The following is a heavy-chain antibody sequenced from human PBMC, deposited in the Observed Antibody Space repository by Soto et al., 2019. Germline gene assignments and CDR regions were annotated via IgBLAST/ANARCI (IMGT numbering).Heavy chain of an antibody. D-gene: IGHD3-10*02. CDR3: ARNVGSSVSSRWFDT. V-gene: IGHV3-33*01. Sequence: QVQLVESGGGVVQPGRSLTLSCVASGFTLSNYGMHWVRQAPGKGLEWVAVIWYDGTTTYSADSVKGRFSISRDNSKNALSLQLSSLRAEDTAVYYCARNVGSSVSSRWFDTWGRGTLVTVSS. CDR1: GFTLSNYG. CDR2: IWYDGTTT. J-gene: IGHJ5*02.